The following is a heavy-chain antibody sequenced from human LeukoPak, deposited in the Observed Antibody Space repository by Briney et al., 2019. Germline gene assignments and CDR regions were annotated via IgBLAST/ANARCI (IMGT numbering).Heavy chain of an antibody. CDR2: INHSGST. CDR1: GGSFSGYY. J-gene: IGHJ4*02. Sequence: SETLSLTCAVYGGSFSGYYWSWIRQPPGKGLEWIGEINHSGSTNYNPSLKSRVTISVDTSKNQFSLKLSSVTAADTAVYYCARSSSGLDVYWGQGTLVTVSS. D-gene: IGHD3-22*01. CDR3: ARSSSGLDVY. V-gene: IGHV4-34*01.